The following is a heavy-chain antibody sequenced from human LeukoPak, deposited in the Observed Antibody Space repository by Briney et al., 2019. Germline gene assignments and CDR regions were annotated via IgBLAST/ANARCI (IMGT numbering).Heavy chain of an antibody. V-gene: IGHV4-61*01. CDR2: IYYSGDT. J-gene: IGHJ5*02. Sequence: SETLSLTCIVSGYSISSGYYWGWIRQPPGKGLEWIGYIYYSGDTNYNPSLQSRVTVSVDTSKNQFSLKLTSVTAADTAVYYCVRGPYGSGISNWFDPWGQGTLVIVSS. CDR3: VRGPYGSGISNWFDP. D-gene: IGHD3-10*01. CDR1: GYSISSGYY.